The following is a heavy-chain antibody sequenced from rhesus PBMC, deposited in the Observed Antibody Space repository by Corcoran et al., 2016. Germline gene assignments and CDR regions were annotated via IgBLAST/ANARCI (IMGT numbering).Heavy chain of an antibody. J-gene: IGHJ2*01. CDR2: NSGRVGST. Sequence: QLQLQESGPGLVKPSETLSLTCAVSGGSIRRNYWSWIRHPPGKGLEWIGRNSGRVGSTDYNPHLKSHFTILPDTSKTQFSLKLSSVTAADTAVYYCARVGYSIWSGYFDLWGPGTPITISS. D-gene: IGHD6-13*01. V-gene: IGHV4-173*01. CDR3: ARVGYSIWSGYFDL. CDR1: GGSIRRNY.